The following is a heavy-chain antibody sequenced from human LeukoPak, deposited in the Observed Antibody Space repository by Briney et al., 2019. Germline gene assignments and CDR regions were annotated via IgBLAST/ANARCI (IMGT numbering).Heavy chain of an antibody. Sequence: GGSLRLSCAASGFTFSSYSMNWVRQAPVKGLEWVSSISSSSSYIYYADSVKGRFTISRDSAKNSLYLQMNSLRAEDTAVYYCAREPAGDGVYYYGMDVWGKGTTVTVSS. CDR3: AREPAGDGVYYYGMDV. CDR1: GFTFSSYS. V-gene: IGHV3-21*01. D-gene: IGHD3-10*01. J-gene: IGHJ6*04. CDR2: ISSSSSYI.